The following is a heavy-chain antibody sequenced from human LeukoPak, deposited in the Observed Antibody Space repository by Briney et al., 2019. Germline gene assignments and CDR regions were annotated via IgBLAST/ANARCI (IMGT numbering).Heavy chain of an antibody. CDR3: ARVRYTSDYFDY. V-gene: IGHV3-48*03. J-gene: IGHJ4*02. CDR2: ISSSGSII. CDR1: GFTFSSYD. Sequence: GGSLRLSCAASGFTFSSYDVNWVRPAPGKGLEGVSYISSSGSIIYYADSVKGRFTISRDNAKNALFLQMNSLRAEDTAVYYCARVRYTSDYFDYWGQGTLVTVSS. D-gene: IGHD6-19*01.